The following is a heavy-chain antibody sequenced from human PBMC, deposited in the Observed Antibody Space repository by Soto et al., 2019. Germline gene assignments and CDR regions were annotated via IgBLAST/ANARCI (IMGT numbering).Heavy chain of an antibody. CDR1: GFTFSSYA. CDR2: ISGSGGST. J-gene: IGHJ4*02. V-gene: IGHV3-23*01. Sequence: GGSLRLSCAASGFTFSSYAMSWVRQAPGKGLEWVSAISGSGGSTYYADSVKGRFTISRDNSKNTLYLQMNSLRAEDTAVYYCAKALRRGRYYYDSSGYYYSFDYWGQGTLVTVSS. D-gene: IGHD3-22*01. CDR3: AKALRRGRYYYDSSGYYYSFDY.